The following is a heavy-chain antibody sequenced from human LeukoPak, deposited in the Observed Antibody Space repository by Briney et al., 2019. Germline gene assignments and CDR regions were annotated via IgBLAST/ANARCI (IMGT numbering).Heavy chain of an antibody. CDR3: ARDYYDSSENAFDI. J-gene: IGHJ3*02. V-gene: IGHV4-4*07. CDR1: GGSINSHP. CDR2: ISTSEST. D-gene: IGHD3-22*01. Sequence: SETLSLTCTVSGGSINSHPWSWVRQPAGKGLEWIGRISTSESTHYNPSLESRVTMSIDTSKNQFSLRLSSVTAADTAVYYCARDYYDSSENAFDIWGQGTMVTVSS.